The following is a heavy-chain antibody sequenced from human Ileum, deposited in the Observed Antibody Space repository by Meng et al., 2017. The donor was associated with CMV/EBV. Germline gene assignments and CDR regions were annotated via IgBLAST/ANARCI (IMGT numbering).Heavy chain of an antibody. D-gene: IGHD1-26*01. CDR2: MYFSGIA. CDR3: ARDLTNKWFYY. Sequence: HLQFQDAGAELMKPAPPLPTTGPASGVPTSSGSHSWAWFRRPPGKRLEWIGSMYFSGIADYNPSLKSRVTISLHATQKQFSLRLTSVTAADSAVYFCARDLTNKWFYYWGQGTLVTVSS. J-gene: IGHJ4*02. V-gene: IGHV4-39*07. CDR1: GVPTSSGSHS.